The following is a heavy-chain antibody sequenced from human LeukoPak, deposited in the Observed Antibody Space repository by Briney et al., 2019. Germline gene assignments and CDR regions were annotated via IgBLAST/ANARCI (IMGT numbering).Heavy chain of an antibody. Sequence: ASVKVSCKASGYTFTSYAMHWVRQAPGQRLEWMGVINAGNGNTKYSQKFQGRVTITRDTSASTAYMELSSLRSEDTAVYYCARDYYDSSGYYFGWFDPWGQGTLVTVSS. V-gene: IGHV1-3*01. CDR3: ARDYYDSSGYYFGWFDP. CDR1: GYTFTSYA. D-gene: IGHD3-22*01. J-gene: IGHJ5*02. CDR2: INAGNGNT.